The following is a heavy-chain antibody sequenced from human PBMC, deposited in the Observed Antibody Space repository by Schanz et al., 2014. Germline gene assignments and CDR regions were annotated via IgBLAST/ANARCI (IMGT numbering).Heavy chain of an antibody. CDR2: IWYDGTDR. CDR3: ARDLAGGGNDV. D-gene: IGHD2-15*01. J-gene: IGHJ4*02. CDR1: GFTFNNYG. Sequence: QVQLVESGGGVVRPGRSLRLSCAASGFTFNNYGMHWVRQAPGKGLEWVAVIWYDGTDRYYADSVKGRFTISRDNSKNTLYLQMNSLRAEDTAVYYCARDLAGGGNDVWGQGTLVTVSS. V-gene: IGHV3-33*01.